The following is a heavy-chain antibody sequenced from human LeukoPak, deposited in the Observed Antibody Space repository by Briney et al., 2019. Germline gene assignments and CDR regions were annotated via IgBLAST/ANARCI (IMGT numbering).Heavy chain of an antibody. CDR1: GFTFDDYA. J-gene: IGHJ4*02. Sequence: GRSLRLSRAASGFTFDDYAMHWVRQAPGKGLEWVSGISWNSGSIGYADSVKGRFTISRDNAKNSLYLQMNSLRAEDTALYYCAKDSGSYGIFDYWGQGTLVTVSS. D-gene: IGHD5-18*01. CDR2: ISWNSGSI. CDR3: AKDSGSYGIFDY. V-gene: IGHV3-9*01.